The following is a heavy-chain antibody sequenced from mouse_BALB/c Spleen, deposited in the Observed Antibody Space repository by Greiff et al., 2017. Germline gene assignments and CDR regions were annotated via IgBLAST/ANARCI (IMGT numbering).Heavy chain of an antibody. CDR3: ARKRGLRPFDY. J-gene: IGHJ2*01. D-gene: IGHD2-4*01. V-gene: IGHV1S135*01. Sequence: EVQLQQSGPELVKTGASVKISCKASGYSFTGYYMHWVKQSHGKSLEWIGYIDPFNGGTSYNQKFKGKATLTVDKSSSTAYMHLSSLTSEDSAVYYCARKRGLRPFDYWGQGTTLTVSS. CDR2: IDPFNGGT. CDR1: GYSFTGYY.